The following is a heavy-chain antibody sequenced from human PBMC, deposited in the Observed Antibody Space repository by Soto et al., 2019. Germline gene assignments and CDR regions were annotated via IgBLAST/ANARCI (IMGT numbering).Heavy chain of an antibody. CDR3: ANLPGIAAEYVRDYV. CDR2: ISYDGSNK. D-gene: IGHD6-13*01. V-gene: IGHV3-30*18. CDR1: GFTFSSYG. Sequence: QVQLVESGGGVVQPGRSLRLSCAASGFTFSSYGMHWVRQAPGKGLEWVAVISYDGSNKYYADSVKGRFTISRDNSKNTLYLQMNSLRAEDTAVYCCANLPGIAAEYVRDYVWGQGTTVTVSS. J-gene: IGHJ6*02.